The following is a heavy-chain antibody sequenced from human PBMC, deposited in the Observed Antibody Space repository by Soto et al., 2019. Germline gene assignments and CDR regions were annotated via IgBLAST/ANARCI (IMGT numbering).Heavy chain of an antibody. CDR3: ARLGGYYQAFDQ. V-gene: IGHV4-39*01. D-gene: IGHD3-22*01. CDR2: IYYSGST. Sequence: QPPGKGLEWIGSIYYSGSTYYNPSLKSRVTISVDTSKNQFSLKLDSVTAADTAVYYCARLGGYYQAFDQWGQGSLVTVSS. J-gene: IGHJ4*02.